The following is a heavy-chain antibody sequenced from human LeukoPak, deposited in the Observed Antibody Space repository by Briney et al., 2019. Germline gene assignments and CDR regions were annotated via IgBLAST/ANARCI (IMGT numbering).Heavy chain of an antibody. D-gene: IGHD1-1*01. Sequence: GGSLRLSCEASGFTFSSYWMHWVRQAPGRGLVWVSRISSDGATTDCAEYVKGRFTVSRDNAKNTLYLQMNSLRVEDTAVYYCARAWKTSGDYWGQGTLVTVSS. V-gene: IGHV3-74*01. J-gene: IGHJ4*02. CDR2: ISSDGATT. CDR1: GFTFSSYW. CDR3: ARAWKTSGDY.